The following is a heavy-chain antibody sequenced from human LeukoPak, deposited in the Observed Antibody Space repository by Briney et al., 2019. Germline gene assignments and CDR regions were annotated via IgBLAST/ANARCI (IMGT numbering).Heavy chain of an antibody. V-gene: IGHV3-23*01. CDR2: ISGSGGTT. J-gene: IGHJ4*02. Sequence: PGGSLRLSCAASGFTFRGYAMSWVRQAPGKGLEWVSTISGSGGTTFYADSVKGQFTISRDNSKNTLYLQMNSLRAEDTAVYYCAKDRGYSYGISEYWGQGTLVTVSS. CDR1: GFTFRGYA. D-gene: IGHD5-18*01. CDR3: AKDRGYSYGISEY.